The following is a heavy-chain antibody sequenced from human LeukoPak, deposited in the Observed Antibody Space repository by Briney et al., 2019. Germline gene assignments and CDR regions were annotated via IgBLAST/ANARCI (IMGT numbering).Heavy chain of an antibody. V-gene: IGHV3-20*04. CDR3: ARDGCSSTSCYTEYYMDV. CDR1: GFTFDDYG. J-gene: IGHJ6*03. Sequence: PGGSMRLSCAASGFTFDDYGMSWVRQAPGKGLEWVSGINWNGGSTGYADSVKGRFTISRDNAKNSLYLQMNSLRAEDTALYYCARDGCSSTSCYTEYYMDVWGKGTTVTVSS. D-gene: IGHD2-2*02. CDR2: INWNGGST.